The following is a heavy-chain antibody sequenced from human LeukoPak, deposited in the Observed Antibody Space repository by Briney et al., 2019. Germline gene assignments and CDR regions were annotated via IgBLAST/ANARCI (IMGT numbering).Heavy chain of an antibody. V-gene: IGHV3-21*01. D-gene: IGHD5-12*01. CDR1: GFTFSSYW. Sequence: PGGSLRLSCAASGFTFSSYWMSWVRQAPGKGLEWVSSITSGSSYIYYADSVKGRFTISRDNAKNSLYLQMNSLRAEDTAVYYCARDRFAGYSGYYYYYYMDVWGKGTTVTVSS. J-gene: IGHJ6*03. CDR3: ARDRFAGYSGYYYYYYMDV. CDR2: ITSGSSYI.